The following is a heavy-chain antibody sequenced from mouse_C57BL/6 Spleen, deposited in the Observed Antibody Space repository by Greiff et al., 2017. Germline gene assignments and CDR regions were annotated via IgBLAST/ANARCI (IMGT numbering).Heavy chain of an antibody. D-gene: IGHD2-1*01. CDR3: ARWGGNYYFDY. V-gene: IGHV1-69*01. CDR2: IDPSDSYT. J-gene: IGHJ2*01. CDR1: GYTFTSYW. Sequence: QVQLQQPGAELVMPGASVKLSCKASGYTFTSYWMHWVKQRPGQGLEWIGEIDPSDSYTNYNQKFKGKSTLTVDKSSSTAYMQLSSRTSEDSAVYYCARWGGNYYFDYWGQGTTLTVSS.